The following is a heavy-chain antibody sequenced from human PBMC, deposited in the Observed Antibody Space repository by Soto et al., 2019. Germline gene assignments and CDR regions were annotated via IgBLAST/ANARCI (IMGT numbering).Heavy chain of an antibody. CDR3: ARAHYGDYGYGMDV. CDR2: IYHSGTN. Sequence: PSETLSLTCAVSGGSISSGGYSWSWIRQPPGKGLEWIGYIYHSGTNYYKPYLKSRVTISVDRSKNQFSLKLSSVTAADTAVYYCARAHYGDYGYGMDVWGQGTTVTVSS. CDR1: GGSISSGGYS. J-gene: IGHJ6*02. D-gene: IGHD4-17*01. V-gene: IGHV4-30-2*01.